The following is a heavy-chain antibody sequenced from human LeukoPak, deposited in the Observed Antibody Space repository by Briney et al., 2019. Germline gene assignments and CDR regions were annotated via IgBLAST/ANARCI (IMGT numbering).Heavy chain of an antibody. Sequence: PGGSLRLSCAASGFTFSSYAMSWVRQAPGKGLDWVSGISGSGGSTYYADSVKGRFTISRDNSKNTLYLQMNSLRAEDTAVYYCARDSSGWYHWFDPWGQGTLVTVSS. J-gene: IGHJ5*02. CDR2: ISGSGGST. V-gene: IGHV3-23*01. D-gene: IGHD6-19*01. CDR3: ARDSSGWYHWFDP. CDR1: GFTFSSYA.